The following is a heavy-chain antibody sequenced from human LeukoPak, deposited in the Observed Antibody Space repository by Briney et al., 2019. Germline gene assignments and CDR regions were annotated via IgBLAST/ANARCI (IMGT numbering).Heavy chain of an antibody. D-gene: IGHD1-1*01. J-gene: IGHJ4*02. V-gene: IGHV3-23*01. Sequence: GGSLRLSCAASGFTFSSYAMSWVRQAPGKGLEGVSAISGSGGSTYYADSVKGRFTISRDNSKNALYLQMNSLRDEDTAVYYCAKDQSNWNEGFDYWGQGTLVTVSS. CDR3: AKDQSNWNEGFDY. CDR1: GFTFSSYA. CDR2: ISGSGGST.